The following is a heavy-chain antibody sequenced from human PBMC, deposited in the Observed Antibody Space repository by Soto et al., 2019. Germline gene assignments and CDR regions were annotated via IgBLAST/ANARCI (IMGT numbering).Heavy chain of an antibody. CDR1: GGSIGYYY. CDR3: ARERGVTTNDAFDV. CDR2: IYYSGST. V-gene: IGHV4-59*01. Sequence: SETLSLTCTVSGGSIGYYYWTWIRQPPGKGLEWIGFIYYSGSTNYNPSLKSRVAMSVDTSKNRFSLKLTSVTAADTAVYYCARERGVTTNDAFDVWGRGAMVTVSS. J-gene: IGHJ3*01. D-gene: IGHD4-17*01.